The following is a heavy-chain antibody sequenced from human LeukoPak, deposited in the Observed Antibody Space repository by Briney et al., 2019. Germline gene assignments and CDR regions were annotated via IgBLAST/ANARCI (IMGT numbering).Heavy chain of an antibody. CDR3: ATQDRYGSINWFDP. J-gene: IGHJ5*02. D-gene: IGHD6-13*01. CDR2: IFYSGST. CDR1: GGSISSYY. Sequence: SETLSLTCTVSGGSISSYYWSWIRQPPGKGLEWIGYIFYSGSTNHNPSLKSRVTISVDTSKKQFSLKLISVTAADTAVYYCATQDRYGSINWFDPWGQGTLVTVSS. V-gene: IGHV4-59*12.